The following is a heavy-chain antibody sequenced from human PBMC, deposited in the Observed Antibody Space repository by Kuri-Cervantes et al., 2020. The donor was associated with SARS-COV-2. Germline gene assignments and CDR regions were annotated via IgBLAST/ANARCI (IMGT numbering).Heavy chain of an antibody. J-gene: IGHJ3*02. CDR3: ARDKSSDDYVWGSYRKLDAFDI. D-gene: IGHD3-16*02. Sequence: SVKVSCKASGGTFSSYAMSWVRQAPGQGLEWMGGIIPIFGTANYAQKFQGRVTITADESTSTAYMELSSLRSEDTAVYYCARDKSSDDYVWGSYRKLDAFDIWGQGTMVTVSS. CDR1: GGTFSSYA. V-gene: IGHV1-69*13. CDR2: IIPIFGTA.